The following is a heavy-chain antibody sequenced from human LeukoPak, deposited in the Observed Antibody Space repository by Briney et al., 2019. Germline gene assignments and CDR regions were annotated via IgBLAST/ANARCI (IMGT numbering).Heavy chain of an antibody. J-gene: IGHJ3*02. V-gene: IGHV4-4*07. CDR2: KYARGSS. CDR1: GGSISNYY. CDR3: ARGRYCSADICTGGDSFDI. D-gene: IGHD2-15*01. Sequence: SETLSLTCTVSGGSISNYYWSWIRQPAGKGLEGIGGKYARGSSNYNPPVQSRVTMSVDTSKNRFSLKLRSVTAADTAVYYCARGRYCSADICTGGDSFDIWGQGTMVSVSP.